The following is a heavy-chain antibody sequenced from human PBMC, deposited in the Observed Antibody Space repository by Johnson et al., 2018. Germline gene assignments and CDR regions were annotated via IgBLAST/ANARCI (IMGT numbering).Heavy chain of an antibody. CDR2: IKQDGSEK. J-gene: IGHJ5*02. CDR1: GFTFTNYW. V-gene: IGHV3-7*01. Sequence: VQLVESGGGLDQPGGSLRLSCSTSGFTFTNYWMTWVRQAPGKGLKWVANIKQDGSEKYYVDSVKGRFTISRDNAKNSVYLQMNSLRADDTAVYYCVASTPPPSWGQGALVTVAS. D-gene: IGHD2-2*01. CDR3: VASTPPPS.